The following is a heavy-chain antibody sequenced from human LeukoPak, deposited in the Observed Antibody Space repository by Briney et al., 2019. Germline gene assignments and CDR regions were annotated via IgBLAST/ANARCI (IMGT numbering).Heavy chain of an antibody. Sequence: SETLSLTCTVSGGFISSYYWSWLRQPPGKGLEWIGYIYYSGSTNYNPSLKSRVTISLDTSKNQFSLKLSSVTAADTAVYYCERGEYSSSPVDYWGQGTLVTVSS. D-gene: IGHD6-6*01. CDR2: IYYSGST. V-gene: IGHV4-59*01. CDR3: ERGEYSSSPVDY. CDR1: GGFISSYY. J-gene: IGHJ4*02.